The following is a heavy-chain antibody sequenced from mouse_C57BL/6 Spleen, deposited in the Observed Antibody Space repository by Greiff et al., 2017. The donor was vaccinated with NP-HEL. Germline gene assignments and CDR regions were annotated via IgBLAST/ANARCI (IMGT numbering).Heavy chain of an antibody. CDR1: GYAFSSYW. V-gene: IGHV1-80*01. J-gene: IGHJ4*01. CDR3: ARRGYYNGYYAMDY. Sequence: QVQLQQSGAELVKPGASVKISCKASGYAFSSYWMNWVKQRPGKGLEWIGQIYPGDGDTNYNGKFKGKATLTADKSSSTAYMQLSSLTSEDSAVYFCARRGYYNGYYAMDYWGQGTSVTVSS. D-gene: IGHD2-3*01. CDR2: IYPGDGDT.